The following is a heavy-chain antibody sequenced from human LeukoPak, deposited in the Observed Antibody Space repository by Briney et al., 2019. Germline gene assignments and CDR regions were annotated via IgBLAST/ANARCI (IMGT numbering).Heavy chain of an antibody. J-gene: IGHJ4*02. Sequence: GGSLRLSCAASGFTFSSYSMNWVRQAPGKGLEWVSSISSSSSYIYYAGSVKGRFTISRDNAKNSLYLQMNSLRAEDTAVYYCARDTYDSSGLPDYWGQGTLVTVSS. CDR3: ARDTYDSSGLPDY. V-gene: IGHV3-21*01. CDR2: ISSSSSYI. CDR1: GFTFSSYS. D-gene: IGHD3-22*01.